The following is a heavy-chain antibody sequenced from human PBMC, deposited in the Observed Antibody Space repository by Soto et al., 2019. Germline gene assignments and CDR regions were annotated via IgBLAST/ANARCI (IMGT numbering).Heavy chain of an antibody. CDR3: ARRYWSAGSSYPLDY. Sequence: EVQLLESGGGLVQPGGSLRLSCAASGFTFSNYSMNWVRQAPGMGLEWVSIIDGSGVTTYYADSVKGRFTISRDNSKDTLYLQMNSLRAEDTALYYCARRYWSAGSSYPLDYWGQGTLVTVSS. CDR2: IDGSGVTT. V-gene: IGHV3-23*01. J-gene: IGHJ4*02. D-gene: IGHD2-15*01. CDR1: GFTFSNYS.